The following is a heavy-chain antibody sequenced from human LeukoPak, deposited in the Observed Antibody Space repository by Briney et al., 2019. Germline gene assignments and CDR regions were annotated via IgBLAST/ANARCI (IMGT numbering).Heavy chain of an antibody. V-gene: IGHV4-39*07. D-gene: IGHD1-1*01. J-gene: IGHJ4*02. Sequence: PSETLSLTCTVSGGSVSRGSYYWGWVRQPPGKGLEWIGSFYFGGSTYYNPSLKSRVTISVDTSKNQFSLKLSSVTAADTAVYYCATSKERSNVYSTGCFDYWGQGTLVTVSP. CDR1: GGSVSRGSYY. CDR2: FYFGGST. CDR3: ATSKERSNVYSTGCFDY.